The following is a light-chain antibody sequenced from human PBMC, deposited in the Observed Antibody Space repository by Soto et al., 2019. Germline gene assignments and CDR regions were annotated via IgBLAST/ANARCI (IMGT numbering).Light chain of an antibody. CDR3: QQYYSYPHT. V-gene: IGKV1-8*01. Sequence: AIRMTQSPSSFSASTGDRVTITCRASQGISSYLAWYQQKPGQAPKLLIYAASTLQSGVPSRFSGSGSGTDFTLTISCLQSEDFANYYCQQYYSYPHTFGQGTKVEIK. CDR1: QGISSY. CDR2: AAS. J-gene: IGKJ1*01.